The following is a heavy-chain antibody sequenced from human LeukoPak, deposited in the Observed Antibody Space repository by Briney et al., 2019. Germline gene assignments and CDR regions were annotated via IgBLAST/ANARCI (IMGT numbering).Heavy chain of an antibody. J-gene: IGHJ5*02. CDR1: GGSVSRGDYY. V-gene: IGHV4-30-4*08. CDR3: AGRPCSGGSCYPWFDP. D-gene: IGHD2-15*01. Sequence: SEILSLTCTVSGGSVSRGDYYWSWIRQPPGKGLEWIGYIYYSGGTFFNPSLKSRVTISVDTSKNQFSLKLSSVTAADTAVYYCAGRPCSGGSCYPWFDPWGHGTLVTVSS. CDR2: IYYSGGT.